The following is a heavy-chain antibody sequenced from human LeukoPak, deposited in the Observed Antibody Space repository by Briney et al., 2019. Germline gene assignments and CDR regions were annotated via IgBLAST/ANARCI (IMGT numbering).Heavy chain of an antibody. D-gene: IGHD1-26*01. V-gene: IGHV3-23*01. J-gene: IGHJ4*02. CDR1: GFTFSSYA. Sequence: GGSLRLSCAASGFTFSSYAMSWVRQAPGKGLEWVSAISGSGGSTYYADSVKGRFTISRDNSKNTLYLQMNSLRAEDTAVYYCARDKNIVTTAPYCFDYWGQGTLVTVSS. CDR2: ISGSGGST. CDR3: ARDKNIVTTAPYCFDY.